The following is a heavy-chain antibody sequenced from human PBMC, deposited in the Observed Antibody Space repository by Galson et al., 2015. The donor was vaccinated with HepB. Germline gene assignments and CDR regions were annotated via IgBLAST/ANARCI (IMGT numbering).Heavy chain of an antibody. V-gene: IGHV3-30*18. Sequence: SLRLSCAASGFTFSSYGMHWVRQAPGKGLEWVAVISYDGSNKYYADSVEGRFTISRDNSKNTLYLQMNSLRAEDTAVYYCAKEGEYDYGDYASYFDLWGRGTLVTVSS. J-gene: IGHJ2*01. CDR1: GFTFSSYG. CDR2: ISYDGSNK. D-gene: IGHD4-17*01. CDR3: AKEGEYDYGDYASYFDL.